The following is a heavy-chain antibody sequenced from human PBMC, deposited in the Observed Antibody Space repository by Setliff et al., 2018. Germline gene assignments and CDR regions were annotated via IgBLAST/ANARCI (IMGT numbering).Heavy chain of an antibody. J-gene: IGHJ3*02. Sequence: ASVKVSCKASGYTFTGYYMHWVRQAPGQGLEWMGWINPNSGGTNYAQKFQGWVTMTRDTSISTAYMELSRLRSDDTAVYYCARAGGSGWYFDAFDIWGQGTMVT. CDR2: INPNSGGT. D-gene: IGHD6-19*01. V-gene: IGHV1-2*04. CDR1: GYTFTGYY. CDR3: ARAGGSGWYFDAFDI.